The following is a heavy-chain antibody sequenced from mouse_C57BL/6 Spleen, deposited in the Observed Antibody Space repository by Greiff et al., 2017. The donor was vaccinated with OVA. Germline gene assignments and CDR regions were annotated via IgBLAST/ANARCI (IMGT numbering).Heavy chain of an antibody. V-gene: IGHV1-77*01. D-gene: IGHD1-1*01. Sequence: QVQLQQSGAELVKPGASVKISCKASGYTFTDYYINWVKQRPGQGLEWIGKLGPGSGSTYSNEKFKGKAPLTADKSSSTAYMQRSSLTSEDAAVYFCARRGTTVGGYFDVWGTGTTVTVSS. J-gene: IGHJ1*03. CDR2: LGPGSGST. CDR3: ARRGTTVGGYFDV. CDR1: GYTFTDYY.